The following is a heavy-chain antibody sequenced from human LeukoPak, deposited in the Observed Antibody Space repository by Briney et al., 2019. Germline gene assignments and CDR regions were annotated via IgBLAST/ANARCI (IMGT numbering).Heavy chain of an antibody. D-gene: IGHD6-13*01. J-gene: IGHJ4*02. CDR1: GDSVSGNSVA. V-gene: IGHV6-1*01. CDR3: AKRPKYGNSWIGF. CDR2: TYYRSKWYN. Sequence: SQTLSLTCAISGDSVSGNSVAWNWMRQSPSRGLEWLGRTYYRSKWYNDYAVSVRGRVTINPDTSINQFSLQLISVTPEDTAVYYCAKRPKYGNSWIGFWGQGTLVTVSS.